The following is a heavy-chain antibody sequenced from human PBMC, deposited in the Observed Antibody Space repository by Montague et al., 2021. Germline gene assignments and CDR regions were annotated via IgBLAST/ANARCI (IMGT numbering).Heavy chain of an antibody. CDR1: GASFNYDDYY. D-gene: IGHD2-2*02. V-gene: IGHV4-31*01. CDR2: IHYTGYT. CDR3: PRDVGRYTSEGYFDS. Sequence: TLSLTCNVSGASFNYDDYYWTWICQHPGQGLEWIGYIHYTGYTHHNPSLNSPLSLSVDTSKNQFSLMLNSVTAADTAVYYCPRDVGRYTSEGYFDSWGRGTRVIVSS. J-gene: IGHJ4*02.